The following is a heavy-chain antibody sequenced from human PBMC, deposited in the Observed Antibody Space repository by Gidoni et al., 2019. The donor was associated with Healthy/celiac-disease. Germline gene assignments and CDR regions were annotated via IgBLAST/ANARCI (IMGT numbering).Heavy chain of an antibody. J-gene: IGHJ4*02. CDR3: ARGGLYVWGSYRSHGDY. CDR2: ISSSGSTI. D-gene: IGHD3-16*02. V-gene: IGHV3-11*01. CDR1: GFPFSDYY. Sequence: QVQLVESGGGLVKPGGSLRLSCAASGFPFSDYYMSWIRPARGKGREWVSYISSSGSTIYYADSVKGRCTISRDNAKNSLYLQMNSLRAEDTAVYYCARGGLYVWGSYRSHGDYWGQGTLVTVSS.